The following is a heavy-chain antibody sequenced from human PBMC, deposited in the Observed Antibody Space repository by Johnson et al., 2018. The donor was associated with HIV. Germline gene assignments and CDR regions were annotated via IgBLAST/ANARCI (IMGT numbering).Heavy chain of an antibody. CDR3: ARRKIAAAGRDDFDI. D-gene: IGHD6-13*01. V-gene: IGHV3-30*04. CDR2: ISYDGSNK. Sequence: QVQLVESGGGVVQPGRSLRLSCAASGFTFSSYAMHWVRQAPGKGLEWVAVISYDGSNKYYADSVKGRFTISRDNSKNTLYLQMNSLRAEDTAVYYCARRKIAAAGRDDFDIWGQGTMVTVSS. CDR1: GFTFSSYA. J-gene: IGHJ3*02.